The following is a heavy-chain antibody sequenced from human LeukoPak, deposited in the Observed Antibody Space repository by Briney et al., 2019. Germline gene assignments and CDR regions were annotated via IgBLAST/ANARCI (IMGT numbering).Heavy chain of an antibody. CDR1: GYSFTNYW. J-gene: IGHJ4*02. Sequence: GESLKISCKGSGYSFTNYWIAWVRQMPGKGLEWMGIIYPGDFDTRYSPSFQGQVTISADKSISTAYLQWSSLKASDTAMYFCARPGGSTSQVYYFDYWGQGTLVTVS. CDR3: ARPGGSTSQVYYFDY. V-gene: IGHV5-51*01. CDR2: IYPGDFDT. D-gene: IGHD2-2*01.